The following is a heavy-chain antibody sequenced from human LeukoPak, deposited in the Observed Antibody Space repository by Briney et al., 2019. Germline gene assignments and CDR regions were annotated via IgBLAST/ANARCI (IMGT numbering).Heavy chain of an antibody. V-gene: IGHV3-48*03. Sequence: GGSLRLSCAASGFTFSSYEMNWVRQAPGKGLEWVSYISSSGNTIYYADSVKGRFTISRDNAKNSLYLQMNSLRAEDTAVYYCARGGGYYGSGSLHYYYYGMDVWGPGTTVTVSS. CDR3: ARGGGYYGSGSLHYYYYGMDV. CDR1: GFTFSSYE. D-gene: IGHD3-10*01. J-gene: IGHJ6*02. CDR2: ISSSGNTI.